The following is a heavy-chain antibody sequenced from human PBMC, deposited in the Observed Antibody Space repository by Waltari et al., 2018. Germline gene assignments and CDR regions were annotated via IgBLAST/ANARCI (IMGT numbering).Heavy chain of an antibody. CDR2: ISSSSSYI. V-gene: IGHV3-21*01. D-gene: IGHD3-3*01. J-gene: IGHJ4*02. Sequence: EVQLVESGGGLVQPGRSLRLSCTASGFTFGDYAMSWVRQAPGKGLEWVSSISSSSSYIYYADSVKGRFTISRDNAKNSLYLQMNSLRAEDTAVYYCARDYDFWSGPFDYWGQGTLVTVSS. CDR3: ARDYDFWSGPFDY. CDR1: GFTFGDYA.